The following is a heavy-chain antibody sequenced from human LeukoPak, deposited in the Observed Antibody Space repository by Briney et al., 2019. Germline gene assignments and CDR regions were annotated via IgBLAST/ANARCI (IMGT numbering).Heavy chain of an antibody. CDR1: GFTFDDYA. J-gene: IGHJ4*02. V-gene: IGHV3-9*01. CDR3: ARDVDGY. Sequence: GRSLRLSCAASGFTFDDYAMHWVRQAPGKGLEWVSGISWNSGSIGYADSVKGRFTISRDNAKNSLYLQMNSLRAEDTAVYYCARDVDGYWGQGTLVTVSS. CDR2: ISWNSGSI.